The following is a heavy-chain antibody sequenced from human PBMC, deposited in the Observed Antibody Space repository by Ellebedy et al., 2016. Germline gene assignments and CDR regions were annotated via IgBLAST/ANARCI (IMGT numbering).Heavy chain of an antibody. Sequence: ASVKVSCKASGYTFTSYYMHWVRQAPGQGLEWMGIISPSGGSTSYAQKFQGRVTMTRDTSTSTVYMELSSLRSEDTAVYYCARDPGYYYDSSGYYSLDYWGQGTLVTVSS. D-gene: IGHD3-22*01. CDR1: GYTFTSYY. V-gene: IGHV1-46*01. CDR3: ARDPGYYYDSSGYYSLDY. CDR2: ISPSGGST. J-gene: IGHJ4*02.